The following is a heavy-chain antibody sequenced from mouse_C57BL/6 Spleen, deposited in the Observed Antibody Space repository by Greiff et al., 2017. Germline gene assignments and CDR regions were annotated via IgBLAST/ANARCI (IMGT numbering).Heavy chain of an antibody. D-gene: IGHD1-1*01. CDR3: ARPFYYGRSYDWYFDV. Sequence: VLLQQSGAALVKPGASVKLSCTASGYTFTEYTIPWVKQRSGQGLEWIGWFYPGSGSINDTEKSQDRAKLMVDKSCSTVYMELSRLTSEDSSVYWCARPFYYGRSYDWYFDVWGTGTTVTVSS. J-gene: IGHJ1*03. CDR2: FYPGSGSI. V-gene: IGHV1-62-2*01. CDR1: GYTFTEYT.